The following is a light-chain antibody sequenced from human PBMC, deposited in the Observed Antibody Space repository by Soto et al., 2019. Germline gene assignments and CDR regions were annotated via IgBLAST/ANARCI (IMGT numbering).Light chain of an antibody. J-gene: IGKJ1*01. V-gene: IGKV3-20*01. Sequence: IVVTPSPGTLSLSPGERATLSCRASQSVSSSYLAWYQQKPGQAPRLLIYGASSRATGIPDRFSGSGSGTDFTLTISRLEPEDFAVYYCQQYGSSPWTFGQGTKVDIK. CDR3: QQYGSSPWT. CDR2: GAS. CDR1: QSVSSSY.